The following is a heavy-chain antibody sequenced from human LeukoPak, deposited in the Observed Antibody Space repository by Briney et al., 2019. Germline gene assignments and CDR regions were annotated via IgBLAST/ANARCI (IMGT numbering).Heavy chain of an antibody. CDR3: ARSYTYYDFWSGYYDY. V-gene: IGHV5-51*01. D-gene: IGHD3-3*01. CDR1: GYSFTTYW. J-gene: IGHJ4*02. CDR2: IYPGDSET. Sequence: GESLKISCKGSGYSFTTYWIGWVRQIPGKGLEWMGIIYPGDSETRYSSSFQGQVTISAVKSTSTAYLQWSSLKASDTAMYYCARSYTYYDFWSGYYDYWGQGTLVTVSS.